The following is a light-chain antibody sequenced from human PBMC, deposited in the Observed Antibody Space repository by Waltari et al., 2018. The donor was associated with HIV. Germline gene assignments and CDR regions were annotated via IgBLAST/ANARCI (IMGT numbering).Light chain of an antibody. V-gene: IGLV1-47*01. CDR2: RNN. CDR1: SSNTGSNY. J-gene: IGLJ1*01. Sequence: QSVLTQSPSASGTPGQRVTISCSGSSSNTGSNYVYWYQQLPGTAPNLLIYRNNQRPSGVPDRFSGSKSGTSASLAINGLRSEDEADYYCAAWDDSPYVFGTGTKVTVL. CDR3: AAWDDSPYV.